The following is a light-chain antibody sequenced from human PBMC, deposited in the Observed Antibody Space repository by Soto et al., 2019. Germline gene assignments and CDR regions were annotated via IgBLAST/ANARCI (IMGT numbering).Light chain of an antibody. CDR1: QGISSY. Sequence: DIQLTQSPSFLSASVGDRVTITCRASQGISSYLAWYQQKPGKAPKLLIYAASTLQSGVPSRFSGSGSVTDFTLTISSLQPEDFATYYCQQLNSDPYTFGQGTKLEIK. CDR3: QQLNSDPYT. CDR2: AAS. J-gene: IGKJ2*01. V-gene: IGKV1-9*01.